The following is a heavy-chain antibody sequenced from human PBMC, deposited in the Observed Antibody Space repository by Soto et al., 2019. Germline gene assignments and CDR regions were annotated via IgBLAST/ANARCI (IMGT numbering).Heavy chain of an antibody. V-gene: IGHV2-5*01. CDR3: AHTKDSSGFLTS. J-gene: IGHJ5*02. Sequence: SGPTLVNPTQTLALTCSFSGFSLSVYGVRVIWFRQPPGETLEWLALIHWNDDKRYSPYLKSRLTITKDTSKNQVVLTLTNLDPLDTGTYFCAHTKDSSGFLTSWGQGILVTVSS. CDR2: IHWNDDK. D-gene: IGHD3-22*01. CDR1: GFSLSVYGVR.